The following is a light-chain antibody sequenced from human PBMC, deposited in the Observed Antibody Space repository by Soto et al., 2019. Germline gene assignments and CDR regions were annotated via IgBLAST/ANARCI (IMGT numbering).Light chain of an antibody. CDR3: QHYGSSPWT. V-gene: IGKV3-20*01. CDR2: GAS. CDR1: QSVSSSY. J-gene: IGKJ1*01. Sequence: VMWQSPATPSYSPGERAPLSCGASQSVSSSYLAWYQQKPGQAPRLLIYGASSRATGIPDRFSGSGSGTDFTLTISRLEPKDFAVYYCQHYGSSPWTFGQGTRWIS.